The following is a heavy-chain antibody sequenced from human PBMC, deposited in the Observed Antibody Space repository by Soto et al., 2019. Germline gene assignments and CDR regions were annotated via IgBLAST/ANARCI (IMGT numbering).Heavy chain of an antibody. D-gene: IGHD5-18*01. CDR2: INSDGSTT. J-gene: IGHJ4*02. CDR3: ESVNPGYSYVNY. Sequence: EVQLVESGGGLVQPGGSLRLSCAASGFTFSSYWMLWVRQAPGKGLVWVARINSDGSTTSYADSVKGRFTISRDNAKNPLYLQMNSLRAEDTAVYYCESVNPGYSYVNYWGQGTLVTVSS. V-gene: IGHV3-74*01. CDR1: GFTFSSYW.